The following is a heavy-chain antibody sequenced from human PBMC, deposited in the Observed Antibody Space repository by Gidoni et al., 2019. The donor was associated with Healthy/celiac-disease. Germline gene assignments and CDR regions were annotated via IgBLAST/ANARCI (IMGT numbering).Heavy chain of an antibody. J-gene: IGHJ5*02. V-gene: IGHV4-39*01. CDR1: GGSISSSSYY. CDR2: IYYTWST. Sequence: QLQLPESGPGLVKPSETLSLTCTVSGGSISSSSYYWGWIRQPPGKGLEWIGSIYYTWSTYYNPSLKSRVTISVDTSKNQFSLKLSSVTAADTAVYYCARRGSTYYDFWSGYSGNWFDPWGQGTLVTVSS. D-gene: IGHD3-3*01. CDR3: ARRGSTYYDFWSGYSGNWFDP.